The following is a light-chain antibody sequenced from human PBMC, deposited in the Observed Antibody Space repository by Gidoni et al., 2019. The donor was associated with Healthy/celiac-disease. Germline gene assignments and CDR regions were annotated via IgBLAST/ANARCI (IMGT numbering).Light chain of an antibody. CDR3: QQRSNWPHRLT. CDR2: DAS. Sequence: EIVLTQSPATRSLSPGERATLAGRASQSVSSYLARYQQKPGQAPRLLIYDASNRATGIPAMVSCSGSGTEFTLTISSLEPEDFAVYYCQQRSNWPHRLTFGGGTKVEIK. V-gene: IGKV3-11*01. CDR1: QSVSSY. J-gene: IGKJ4*01.